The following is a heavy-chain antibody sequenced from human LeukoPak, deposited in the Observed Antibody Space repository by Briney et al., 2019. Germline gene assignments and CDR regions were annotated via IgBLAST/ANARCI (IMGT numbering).Heavy chain of an antibody. V-gene: IGHV4-61*02. D-gene: IGHD2/OR15-2a*01. Sequence: SETLSLTCTVSGGSISSAIYYWSWIRQPAGKGLEWIGRIYISGTTNYNPSLKSRVTISVDSSKNQFSLKLTSVTAADSALYYCARVNYFPNYFDYWGQGTLVTVSS. CDR2: IYISGTT. CDR1: GGSISSAIYY. J-gene: IGHJ4*02. CDR3: ARVNYFPNYFDY.